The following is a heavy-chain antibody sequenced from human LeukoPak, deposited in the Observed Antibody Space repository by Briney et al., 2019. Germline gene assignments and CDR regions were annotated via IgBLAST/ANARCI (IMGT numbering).Heavy chain of an antibody. CDR3: ASGVGATPSLFAY. CDR1: GGTFSIYA. D-gene: IGHD1-26*01. Sequence: SVKVSCKASGGTFSIYAISWVRQAPGQGLEWMGRIIPIFGIANYAQKFQGRVTITADKSTSTAYMELSSLRSEDPAVYYCASGVGATPSLFAYWGQGTLVTVSS. CDR2: IIPIFGIA. V-gene: IGHV1-69*04. J-gene: IGHJ4*02.